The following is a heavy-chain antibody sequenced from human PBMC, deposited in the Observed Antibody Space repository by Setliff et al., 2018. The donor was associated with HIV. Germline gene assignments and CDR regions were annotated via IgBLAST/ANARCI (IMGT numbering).Heavy chain of an antibody. CDR3: ARDNWGEDF. Sequence: ASVKVSCKTSGYTFTTFSISWVRQAPGQGPEWMAWFNPDNRQSVLARKFQGRLSLNADTSTRTHSMELKSLTSDDTAIYYCARDNWGEDFWGQGTQVTVSS. J-gene: IGHJ4*02. CDR1: GYTFTTFS. V-gene: IGHV1-18*01. D-gene: IGHD7-27*01. CDR2: FNPDNRQS.